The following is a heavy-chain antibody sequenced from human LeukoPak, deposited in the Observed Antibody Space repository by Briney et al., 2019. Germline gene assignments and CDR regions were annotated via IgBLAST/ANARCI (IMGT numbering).Heavy chain of an antibody. D-gene: IGHD3-10*01. CDR2: IKSKTDGETT. CDR1: GFTFTNAW. Sequence: GGSLRLSGVDSGFTFTNAWMSWVRQAPGKGLEWIGRIKSKTDGETTNYAEPVRGRFTISRDDSKSAVYLQMNSLKIEDTAVYYCTTDLGTYYHGSQRLIPIDYWGQGTLVTVSS. CDR3: TTDLGTYYHGSQRLIPIDY. J-gene: IGHJ4*02. V-gene: IGHV3-15*01.